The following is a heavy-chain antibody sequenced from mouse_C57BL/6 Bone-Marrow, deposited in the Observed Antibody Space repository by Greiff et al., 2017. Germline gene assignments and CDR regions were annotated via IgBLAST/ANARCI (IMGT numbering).Heavy chain of an antibody. CDR3: TFDGPYYAMDY. D-gene: IGHD2-3*01. CDR2: IDPENGDT. J-gene: IGHJ4*01. CDR1: GFNIKDDY. V-gene: IGHV14-4*01. Sequence: VPLKQSGAELVRPGASVKLSCTASGFNIKDDYMHWVKQRPEQGLEWIGWIDPENGDTEYASKFQGKATITADTSSNTAYLQLSSLTSEDTAVYYCTFDGPYYAMDYWGQGTSVTVSS.